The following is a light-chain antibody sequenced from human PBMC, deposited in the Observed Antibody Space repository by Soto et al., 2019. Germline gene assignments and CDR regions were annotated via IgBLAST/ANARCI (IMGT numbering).Light chain of an antibody. J-gene: IGKJ2*01. V-gene: IGKV4-1*01. Sequence: DIVMTQSPDSLAVSLGERATIDCKSSQSVLYSSTNKNNLAWYQHKPGQPPKLLIYWASTRESGVPDRFSGSGSGTNFTLTISSLQAEDVAVYYCHQYYRPPYTFGQGTKLEIK. CDR1: QSVLYSSTNKNN. CDR3: HQYYRPPYT. CDR2: WAS.